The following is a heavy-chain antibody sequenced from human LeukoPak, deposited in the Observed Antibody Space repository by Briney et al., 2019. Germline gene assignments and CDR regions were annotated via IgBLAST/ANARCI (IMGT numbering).Heavy chain of an antibody. CDR2: IKQDGSEK. V-gene: IGHV3-7*01. Sequence: GGSLRLSCAASGFTFSSYAMSWVRQAPGKGLEWVANIKQDGSEKYYVDSVKGRFTISRDNAKNSLYLQMNSLRAEDTAVYYCARMDPRAARGYFGYWGQGTLVTVSS. D-gene: IGHD6-6*01. CDR1: GFTFSSYA. J-gene: IGHJ4*02. CDR3: ARMDPRAARGYFGY.